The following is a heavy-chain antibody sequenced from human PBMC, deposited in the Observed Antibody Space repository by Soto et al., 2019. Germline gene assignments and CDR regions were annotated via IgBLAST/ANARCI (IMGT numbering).Heavy chain of an antibody. CDR3: ARGLVAGTFYWFDP. CDR2: IIPIFGTA. D-gene: IGHD6-19*01. CDR1: GGTFSSYA. J-gene: IGHJ5*02. Sequence: ASVKVSCKASGGTFSSYAISWVRQAPGQGLEWMGGIIPIFGTANYAQKFQGRVTITADESTSTAYMELSSLRSEDTAVYYCARGLVAGTFYWFDPWGQGTLVTVSS. V-gene: IGHV1-69*13.